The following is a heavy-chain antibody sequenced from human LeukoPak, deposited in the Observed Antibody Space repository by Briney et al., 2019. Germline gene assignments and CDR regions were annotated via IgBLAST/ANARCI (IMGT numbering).Heavy chain of an antibody. J-gene: IGHJ6*02. Sequence: GGSLRLSCVASGFTFSSYWVPWVRHAPGKGLVWLTRISSDGSSTSYADSVKGRFTISRDNAKNTLYLQMNSLRAEDTAVYYCARGNYYGMDVWGQGTTVTVSS. CDR3: ARGNYYGMDV. V-gene: IGHV3-74*01. CDR1: GFTFSSYW. CDR2: ISSDGSST.